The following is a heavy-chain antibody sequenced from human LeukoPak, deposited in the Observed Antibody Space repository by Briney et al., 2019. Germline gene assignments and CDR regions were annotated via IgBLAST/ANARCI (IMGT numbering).Heavy chain of an antibody. D-gene: IGHD2-2*01. J-gene: IGHJ4*02. CDR2: ISSSGTYI. CDR3: ASIYCSSTSCYAGGVNY. V-gene: IGHV3-21*01. Sequence: PGGSLRLSCAASEFTFSTYSMNWVRQAPGKGLEWVSSISSSGTYIYYADSVKGRFTISRDNAKNSLYLQMNSLRAEDTAVYYCASIYCSSTSCYAGGVNYWGQGTLVTVSS. CDR1: EFTFSTYS.